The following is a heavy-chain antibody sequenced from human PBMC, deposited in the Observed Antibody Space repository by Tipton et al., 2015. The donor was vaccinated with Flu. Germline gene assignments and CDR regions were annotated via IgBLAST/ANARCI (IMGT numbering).Heavy chain of an antibody. Sequence: TLSLTCTVSGGSLSNYYWNWIRQPPGKRLEWIGYIYYSGTTSYNPSLKSRVTISIDTSRNQFSLMLSSVTAAGTAVYYCARDPVWSGDRRGMDVWGQGTTVTVSS. D-gene: IGHD7-27*01. CDR1: GGSLSNYY. CDR3: ARDPVWSGDRRGMDV. J-gene: IGHJ6*02. CDR2: IYYSGTT. V-gene: IGHV4-59*01.